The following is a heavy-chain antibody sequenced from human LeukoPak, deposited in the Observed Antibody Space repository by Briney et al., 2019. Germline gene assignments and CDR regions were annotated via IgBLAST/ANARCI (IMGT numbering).Heavy chain of an antibody. V-gene: IGHV3-48*01. CDR1: GFTFSSYS. D-gene: IGHD3-10*01. J-gene: IGHJ5*02. CDR2: ISSSSSTI. Sequence: GGSLRLSCAASGFTFSSYSMNWVRQAPGKGLEWVSYISSSSSTIYYADSVKGPFTISRDNAKNSLYLQMNSLRAEDTAVYYCARDRKSRYGSGSYCRGLFDPWGQGTLVTVSS. CDR3: ARDRKSRYGSGSYCRGLFDP.